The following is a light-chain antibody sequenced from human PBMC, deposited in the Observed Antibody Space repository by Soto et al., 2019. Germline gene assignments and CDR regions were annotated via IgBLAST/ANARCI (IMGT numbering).Light chain of an antibody. CDR2: GAS. CDR1: QSIRSNY. Sequence: EVVLTQSPGTLSLSPGERATLSCRASQSIRSNYLAWYQQKPGQAPRLLIYGASNRATGIPDRFSGSGSGTDFALTISRLEPEDFVVYYCQQYGSSPSTFGQGTKVDI. J-gene: IGKJ1*01. CDR3: QQYGSSPST. V-gene: IGKV3-20*01.